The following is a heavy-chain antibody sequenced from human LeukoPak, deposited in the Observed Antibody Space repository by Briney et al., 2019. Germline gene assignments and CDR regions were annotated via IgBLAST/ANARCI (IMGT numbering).Heavy chain of an antibody. D-gene: IGHD2-21*02. CDR2: ISYDGSNK. CDR3: ARAGVVTAILGAFDI. V-gene: IGHV3-30-3*01. J-gene: IGHJ3*02. Sequence: PGGSLRNSCAASGFTFSSYAMHWVRQAPGKGLEWVAVISYDGSNKYYADSVEGRFTISRDNSKNTLYLQMNSLRAEDTAVYYCARAGVVTAILGAFDIWGQGTMVTVSS. CDR1: GFTFSSYA.